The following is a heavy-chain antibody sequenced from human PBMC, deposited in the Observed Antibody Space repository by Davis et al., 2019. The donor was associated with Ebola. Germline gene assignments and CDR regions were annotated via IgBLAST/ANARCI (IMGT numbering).Heavy chain of an antibody. CDR2: INYSRST. V-gene: IGHV4-39*01. CDR3: ASPHQIRGKDYFDL. D-gene: IGHD2-2*01. Sequence: PSETLSLTCTVSGGSISSSSYYWGWIRQPPGKGLEWIGTINYSRSTYYNPSLKSRVTISVDTSRNQFSLKLTSVTAADTAVYYCASPHQIRGKDYFDLWGQGTLVTVSS. J-gene: IGHJ4*02. CDR1: GGSISSSSYY.